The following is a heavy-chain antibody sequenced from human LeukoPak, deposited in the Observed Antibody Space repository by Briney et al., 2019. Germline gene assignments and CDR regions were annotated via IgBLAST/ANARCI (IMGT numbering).Heavy chain of an antibody. D-gene: IGHD1-26*01. V-gene: IGHV3-74*01. Sequence: GGSLRLSCAASGFTLSSYWTHWVRHAPRKGLVWVSRMNHDGSSTSSADSVKGRFTISRDNAKNTLYLQMNSLRAEDTAVYYCARGLVGAFDFWGQGNLVTVSS. CDR2: MNHDGSST. CDR1: GFTLSSYW. J-gene: IGHJ4*02. CDR3: ARGLVGAFDF.